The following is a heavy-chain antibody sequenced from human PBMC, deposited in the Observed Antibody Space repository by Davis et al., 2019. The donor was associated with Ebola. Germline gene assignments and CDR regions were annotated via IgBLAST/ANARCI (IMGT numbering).Heavy chain of an antibody. CDR1: GFTFSSYA. CDR2: TSGSGGST. V-gene: IGHV3-23*01. CDR3: AKMHYERSGYYYPPWY. J-gene: IGHJ4*02. Sequence: GGSLRLSCAASGFTFSSYAMSWVRQAPGKGLEWVSATSGSGGSTYYADSVKGRFTISRDNSKNTLYLQMNSLRAEDTAVYYCAKMHYERSGYYYPPWYWGQGTLVTVSS. D-gene: IGHD3-22*01.